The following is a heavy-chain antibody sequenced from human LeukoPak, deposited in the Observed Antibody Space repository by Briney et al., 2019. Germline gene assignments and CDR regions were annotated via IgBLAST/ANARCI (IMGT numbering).Heavy chain of an antibody. J-gene: IGHJ4*02. Sequence: GGSLRLSCAASGFTFSSYSMNWVRQAPGKGLEWVSYISSSSSTIYYADSVKGRFTISRDNAKNSLYLQMNSLRAEDTAVYYCARDRGYFYWGQGTLVTVSS. V-gene: IGHV3-48*04. CDR3: ARDRGYFY. D-gene: IGHD5-18*01. CDR1: GFTFSSYS. CDR2: ISSSSSTI.